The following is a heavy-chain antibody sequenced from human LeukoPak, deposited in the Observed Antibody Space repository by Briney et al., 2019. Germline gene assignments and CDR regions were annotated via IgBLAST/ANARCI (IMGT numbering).Heavy chain of an antibody. CDR3: ARSGAGSYDSPDY. J-gene: IGHJ4*02. Sequence: ASVKLSCNASGYTFTVYYMHWVRQAPGQGLEWMGWINPNSGGTNYAQKFQGWVTMTRDTSISTAYMELSRLRSDDTAVYYGARSGAGSYDSPDYWGQGTLVTVSS. D-gene: IGHD3-10*01. CDR1: GYTFTVYY. CDR2: INPNSGGT. V-gene: IGHV1-2*04.